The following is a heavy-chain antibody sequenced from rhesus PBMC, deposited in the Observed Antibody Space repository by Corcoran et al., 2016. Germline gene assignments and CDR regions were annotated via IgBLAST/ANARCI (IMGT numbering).Heavy chain of an antibody. Sequence: QVTLKESGPALVKPTQTLTLTCTLSGFSISTTGTGVGWNCQPPGKALEWLASSHWNDSKYYSTTLKSRLTNTKDTAKNQVVLTMTNTDPVDTATYYCARVCGGSSSYFPWGQGVLVTVSS. J-gene: IGHJ4*01. CDR2: SHWNDSK. CDR1: GFSISTTGTG. V-gene: IGHV2-95*01. D-gene: IGHD6-43*01. CDR3: ARVCGGSSSYFP.